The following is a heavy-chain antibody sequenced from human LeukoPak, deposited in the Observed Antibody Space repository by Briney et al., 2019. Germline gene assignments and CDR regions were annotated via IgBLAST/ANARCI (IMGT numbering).Heavy chain of an antibody. CDR2: ISWNSGSI. D-gene: IGHD3-22*01. V-gene: IGHV3-9*01. Sequence: AGGSLRLSCAASGFTFDDYAMHWVRQAPGKGLEWVSGISWNSGSIGYADSVKGRFTISRDNAKNSLYLQMNSLRAEDTAVYYCARRITMIGWGQGTLVTVSS. CDR3: ARRITMIG. J-gene: IGHJ4*02. CDR1: GFTFDDYA.